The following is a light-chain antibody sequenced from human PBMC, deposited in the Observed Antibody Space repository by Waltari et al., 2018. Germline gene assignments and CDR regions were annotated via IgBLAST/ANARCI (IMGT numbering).Light chain of an antibody. CDR2: AAS. J-gene: IGKJ4*01. CDR1: QSISTY. V-gene: IGKV1-39*01. CDR3: QQSYSTPLT. Sequence: DIQITQSPSSLSPSVGDRVTITFRASQSISTYLNWYQQKPGKAPKLLIYAASTLQSGVPSRFSGSGSGTDFTLTISSRQPEDFAAYYCQQSYSTPLTFGGGTKVEV.